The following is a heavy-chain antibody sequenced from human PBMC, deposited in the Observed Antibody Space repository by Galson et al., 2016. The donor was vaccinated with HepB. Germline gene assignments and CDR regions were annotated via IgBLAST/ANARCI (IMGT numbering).Heavy chain of an antibody. CDR2: IYWDDDT. CDR1: GFSLATFGVG. V-gene: IGHV2-5*02. J-gene: IGHJ4*02. CDR3: ERSDRYFFDY. D-gene: IGHD1-14*01. Sequence: PALVKPTQTLTLTCNFSGFSLATFGVGVGWLRQPPGKPLEWLALIYWDDDTRYSPSLKSRLTLTKDTSKNQVVLSVTNMDTVDTATYYCERSDRYFFDYWGQGTLVTVSS.